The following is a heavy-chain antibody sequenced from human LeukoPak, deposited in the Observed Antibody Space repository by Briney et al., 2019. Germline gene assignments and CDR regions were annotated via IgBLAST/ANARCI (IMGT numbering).Heavy chain of an antibody. D-gene: IGHD6-19*01. CDR3: AIKGAVAGHQNYFDY. Sequence: ASVKVSCKASGYTFTSYYMHRVRQAPGQGLEWMGIINPSGGSTSYAQKFQGRVTMTRDTSTSTVYMELSSLRSEDTAVYYCAIKGAVAGHQNYFDYWGQGTLVTVSS. J-gene: IGHJ4*02. V-gene: IGHV1-46*01. CDR1: GYTFTSYY. CDR2: INPSGGST.